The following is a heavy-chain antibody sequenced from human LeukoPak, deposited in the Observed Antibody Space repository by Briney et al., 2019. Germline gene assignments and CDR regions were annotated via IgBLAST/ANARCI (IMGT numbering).Heavy chain of an antibody. Sequence: ASVKVSCKASGGTFSSYAISWVRQAPGQGLEWMGWISAYNGNTNYAQKLQGRVTMTTDTSTSTAYMELRSPRSDDTAVYYCARDRPTNNGYYYYGMDVWGQGTTVTVSS. J-gene: IGHJ6*02. V-gene: IGHV1-18*01. CDR1: GGTFSSYA. D-gene: IGHD1-14*01. CDR3: ARDRPTNNGYYYYGMDV. CDR2: ISAYNGNT.